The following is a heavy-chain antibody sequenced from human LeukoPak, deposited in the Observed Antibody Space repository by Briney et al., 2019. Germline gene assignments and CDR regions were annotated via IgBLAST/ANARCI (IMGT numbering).Heavy chain of an antibody. CDR2: IIPIFGTA. CDR3: ARGRWFGELYSDAFDI. Sequence: SVKVSCKASGGTFSSYAISWVRQAPGQGLEWMGGIIPIFGTANCAQKFQGRVTITTDESTSTAYMELSSLRSEDTAVYYCARGRWFGELYSDAFDIWGQGTMVTVSS. CDR1: GGTFSSYA. J-gene: IGHJ3*02. V-gene: IGHV1-69*05. D-gene: IGHD3-10*01.